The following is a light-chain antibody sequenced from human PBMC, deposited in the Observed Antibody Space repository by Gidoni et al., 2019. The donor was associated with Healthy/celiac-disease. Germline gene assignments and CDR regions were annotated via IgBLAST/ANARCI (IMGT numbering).Light chain of an antibody. Sequence: DIVLTQSPGTLSLSPGERATQSVSSSYLAWYQQKPGQAPRLLIYGASSRATGIPDRFSGSGSGTDFTLTISRLEPEDFAVYYCQQYGSSPWTFGQXTKVEIK. CDR3: QQYGSSPWT. J-gene: IGKJ1*01. V-gene: IGKV3-20*01. CDR2: GAS. CDR1: SVSSSY.